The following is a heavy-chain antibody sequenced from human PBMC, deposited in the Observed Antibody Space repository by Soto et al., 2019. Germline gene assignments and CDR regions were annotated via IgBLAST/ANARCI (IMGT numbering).Heavy chain of an antibody. CDR2: IIPIFGTA. Sequence: QVQLVQSGAEVKKPGSSVKVSCKASGGTFSSYAISWVRKAPGQGLAWMGGIIPIFGTANYAQKFQGRVTITADESTSTAYMELSSLRSEDTAVYYCARGLAYCRGDCYFDAFDIWGQGTMVTVSS. J-gene: IGHJ3*02. V-gene: IGHV1-69*01. D-gene: IGHD2-21*02. CDR1: GGTFSSYA. CDR3: ARGLAYCRGDCYFDAFDI.